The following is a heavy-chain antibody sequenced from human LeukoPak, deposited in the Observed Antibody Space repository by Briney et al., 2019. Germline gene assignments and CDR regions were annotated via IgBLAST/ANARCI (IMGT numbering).Heavy chain of an antibody. V-gene: IGHV3-21*01. CDR3: AKVAYYYDSSGYCPT. D-gene: IGHD3-22*01. CDR1: GFTFSSYW. CDR2: ISSSSSYI. Sequence: GGSLRLSCAASGFTFSSYWMSWVRQAPGKGLEWVSSISSSSSYIYYADSVKGRFTISRDNSKNTLYLQMNSLRAEDTAVYYCAKVAYYYDSSGYCPTWGQGTLVTVSS. J-gene: IGHJ4*02.